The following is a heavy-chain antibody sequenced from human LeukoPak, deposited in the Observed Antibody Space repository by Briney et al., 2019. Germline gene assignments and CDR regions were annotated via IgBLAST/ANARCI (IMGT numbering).Heavy chain of an antibody. D-gene: IGHD3-10*01. CDR2: IRYSGST. J-gene: IGHJ4*02. Sequence: PSETLSLTCTVSGGSISSSSYYWGWIRQPPGKGLEWIGSIRYSGSTYYNPSLKSRVTISVDTSKNQFPLKLSSVTAADTAVYYCVTRPVTYYYGSGSFYNDDYWGQGTLVTVSS. V-gene: IGHV4-39*01. CDR1: GGSISSSSYY. CDR3: VTRPVTYYYGSGSFYNDDY.